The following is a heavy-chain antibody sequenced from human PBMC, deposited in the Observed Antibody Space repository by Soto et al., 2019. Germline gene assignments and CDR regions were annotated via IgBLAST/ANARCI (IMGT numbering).Heavy chain of an antibody. CDR1: GGSINSDY. D-gene: IGHD3-3*01. CDR2: ISNTGTT. V-gene: IGHV4-4*07. Sequence: SETLSLTCTVSGGSINSDYWSWIRRPAGKGLEWIGRISNTGTTNYDPPLKSRVTMSIDRSKNQFSLKLNSVTAADTALYYCARVRRDLRFLEWYIFDCWGQGTPVTVSS. J-gene: IGHJ4*01. CDR3: ARVRRDLRFLEWYIFDC.